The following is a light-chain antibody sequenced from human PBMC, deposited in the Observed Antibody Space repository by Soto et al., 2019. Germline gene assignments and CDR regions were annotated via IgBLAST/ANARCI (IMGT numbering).Light chain of an antibody. J-gene: IGKJ1*01. CDR1: QTIYSN. CDR3: QQYQNLWT. CDR2: RAS. V-gene: IGKV3-15*01. Sequence: IGMTQSPATLSVSPGERATLSCRASQTIYSNVAWYQQRPGQPPRLLIYRASSRATGIPARFSGSGSGTEFTLTINSLQSEDFAVYYCQQYQNLWTFGQGTQGGYQ.